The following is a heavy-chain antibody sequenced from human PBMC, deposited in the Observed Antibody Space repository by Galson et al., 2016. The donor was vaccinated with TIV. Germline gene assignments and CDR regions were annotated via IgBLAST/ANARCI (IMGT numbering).Heavy chain of an antibody. CDR2: MNPKSGET. D-gene: IGHD2-8*01. J-gene: IGHJ4*02. Sequence: SVKVSCKASGYSFSTYDIHWVRQAPGQGLEWVGWMNPKSGETGSAQIVRGRVTLTRDTSLNTAYMDLTSLRPDDTAVYFCARGSNYFDYWGQGALVTVSP. CDR1: GYSFSTYD. CDR3: ARGSNYFDY. V-gene: IGHV1-8*01.